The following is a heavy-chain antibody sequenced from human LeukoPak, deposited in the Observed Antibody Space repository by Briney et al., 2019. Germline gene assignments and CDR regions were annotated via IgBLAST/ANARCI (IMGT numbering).Heavy chain of an antibody. D-gene: IGHD3-16*01. CDR2: IGAAGDT. CDR3: APLRILPVGPLWLRLGEYCFDF. V-gene: IGHV3-13*01. J-gene: IGHJ4*02. Sequence: GGSLRLSCAASGFTFSSYDVHWDRQATGKGLECVSGIGAAGDTYYPGSVKGRFTISRESANNSLYLQMNSLRAGDTAVFYCAPLRILPVGPLWLRLGEYCFDFWGQGTLVAVSS. CDR1: GFTFSSYD.